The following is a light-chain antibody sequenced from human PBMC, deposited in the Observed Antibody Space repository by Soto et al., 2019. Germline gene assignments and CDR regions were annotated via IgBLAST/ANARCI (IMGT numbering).Light chain of an antibody. Sequence: QSVLTQPPSVSGAPGQRVTIPCTGSSSNIGAGYDVHWYQQLPGTAPKLLIYGNSNRPSGVPDRFSGSKSGTSTSLAITGHQAEDEADYYCQYYDSSLSGPVVFGGGTKLTVL. CDR2: GNS. J-gene: IGLJ2*01. CDR1: SSNIGAGYD. V-gene: IGLV1-40*01. CDR3: QYYDSSLSGPVV.